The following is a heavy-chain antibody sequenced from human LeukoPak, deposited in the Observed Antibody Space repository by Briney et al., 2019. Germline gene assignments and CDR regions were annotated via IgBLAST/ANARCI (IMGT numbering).Heavy chain of an antibody. V-gene: IGHV3-30*02. CDR1: GFTFGSYG. J-gene: IGHJ3*02. Sequence: GGSLRLSCAASGFTFGSYGMHWVRQAPGKGLEWVTFIRSDGSNKYYADSVKGRFTISRDNSKNTLYLQMNSLRAEDTAVYYCAKFWTGRPTGNAFDIWGQGTMVTVSS. D-gene: IGHD3/OR15-3a*01. CDR2: IRSDGSNK. CDR3: AKFWTGRPTGNAFDI.